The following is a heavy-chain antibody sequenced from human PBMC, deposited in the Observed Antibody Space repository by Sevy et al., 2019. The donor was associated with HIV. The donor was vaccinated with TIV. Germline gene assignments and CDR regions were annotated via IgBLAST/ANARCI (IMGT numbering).Heavy chain of an antibody. Sequence: GGSLRLSCAASGFTFSNAWMSWVRQAPGKGLEWVGRIKSKTDGGTTDYAAPVKGRFTISRDDSKNKRYLQMNSLKTEDTAIYYCTTDWKKRGLSALLAYWGQGTLVTVSS. CDR2: IKSKTDGGTT. J-gene: IGHJ4*02. CDR3: TTDWKKRGLSALLAY. D-gene: IGHD1-1*01. V-gene: IGHV3-15*01. CDR1: GFTFSNAW.